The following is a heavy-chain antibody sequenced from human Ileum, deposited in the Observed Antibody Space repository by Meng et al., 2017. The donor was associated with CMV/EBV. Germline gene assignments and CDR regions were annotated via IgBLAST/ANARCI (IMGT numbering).Heavy chain of an antibody. Sequence: GQLTESGPGLVKPSETLSLTCTVSGGSISSYYWSWIRPPAGKGLEWIGRIYTSGSTNYNPSLKSRVTMSVDTSKNQFSLKLSSVTAADTAVYYCARYCSGGSCYSGRHNWFDPWGQGTLVTVSS. CDR3: ARYCSGGSCYSGRHNWFDP. V-gene: IGHV4-4*07. CDR2: IYTSGST. CDR1: GGSISSYY. D-gene: IGHD2-15*01. J-gene: IGHJ5*02.